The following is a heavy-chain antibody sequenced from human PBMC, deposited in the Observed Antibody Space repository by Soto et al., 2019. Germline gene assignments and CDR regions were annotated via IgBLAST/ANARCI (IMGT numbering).Heavy chain of an antibody. CDR1: GFIFNIYA. J-gene: IGHJ4*02. D-gene: IGHD1-1*01. V-gene: IGHV3-23*01. CDR2: ISGSGGST. CDR3: AKGKTAYYFDN. Sequence: EVQLLESGGGLVQPGESLRLSCAASGFIFNIYAMSWVRQAPGKGLEWVSGISGSGGSTYYADSVKGRFTISRDNSKNTLYLEANSLRAEDTAVYYCAKGKTAYYFDNWGQGTLVTVSS.